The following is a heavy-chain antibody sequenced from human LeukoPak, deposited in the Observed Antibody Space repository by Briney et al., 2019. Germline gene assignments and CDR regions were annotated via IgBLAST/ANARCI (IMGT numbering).Heavy chain of an antibody. CDR1: GFPFSDYS. V-gene: IGHV3-48*01. Sequence: GGSLRLSCAASGFPFSDYSMNWVRQAPGKGLEWISYVGIDSGNTYYADSVKGRFTISADKAKNSLVLQMNSLRVEDTAVYYCARDYKYAFDNWGQGTLSPSPQ. D-gene: IGHD5-24*01. CDR2: VGIDSGNT. J-gene: IGHJ4*02. CDR3: ARDYKYAFDN.